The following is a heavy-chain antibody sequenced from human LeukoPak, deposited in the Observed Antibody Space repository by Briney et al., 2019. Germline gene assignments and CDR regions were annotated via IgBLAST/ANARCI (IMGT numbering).Heavy chain of an antibody. CDR2: ISYDGSNK. J-gene: IGHJ3*02. D-gene: IGHD3-10*01. Sequence: PGGCLRLACAASGFTFSSYGMRSVRQAPGKGLEWGAFISYDGSNKYYADSVKGRFTISRDNSKNTLYLQMNSLRAEDTAVYYCAKPKNYGSGSYHDAFDIWGQGTMVSVSS. V-gene: IGHV3-30*18. CDR1: GFTFSSYG. CDR3: AKPKNYGSGSYHDAFDI.